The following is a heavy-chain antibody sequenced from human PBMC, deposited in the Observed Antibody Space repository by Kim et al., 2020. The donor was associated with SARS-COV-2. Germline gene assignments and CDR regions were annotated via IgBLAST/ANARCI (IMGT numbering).Heavy chain of an antibody. CDR1: GGSFSGYY. Sequence: SETLSLTCAVYGGSFSGYYWSWIRQPPGKGLEWIGEINHSGSTNYNPSLKSRVTISVDTSKNQFSLKLSSVTAADTAVYYCASFTRYSYGTFDYWGQGTPVTVSS. V-gene: IGHV4-34*01. CDR2: INHSGST. D-gene: IGHD5-18*01. J-gene: IGHJ4*02. CDR3: ASFTRYSYGTFDY.